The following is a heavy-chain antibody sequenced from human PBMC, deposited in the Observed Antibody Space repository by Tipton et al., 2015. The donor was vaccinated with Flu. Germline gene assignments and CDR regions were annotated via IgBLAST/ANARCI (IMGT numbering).Heavy chain of an antibody. CDR3: ARGGVLWCPRG. V-gene: IGHV4-59*11. CDR1: GASIRSHY. Sequence: TLSLTCTVSGASIRSHYWSWVRQTPGRGLEWIGFIYYSGSTNYNSGSTNYNPALRSRVTISEDTSKNQFSLRLSSVTAADTAVYYCARGGVLWCPRGWGQGTLVTVSS. D-gene: IGHD4/OR15-4a*01. CDR2: IYYSGSTNYNSGST. J-gene: IGHJ4*02.